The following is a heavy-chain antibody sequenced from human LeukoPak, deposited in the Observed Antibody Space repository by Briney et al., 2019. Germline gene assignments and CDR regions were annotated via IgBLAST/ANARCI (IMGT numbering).Heavy chain of an antibody. J-gene: IGHJ3*02. V-gene: IGHV1-69*04. D-gene: IGHD3-22*01. Sequence: ASVKVSCKASGGTFSSYAISWVRQAPGQGLERMGRIIPILGIANYAQKFQGRVTITADKSTSTAYMELSSLRSEDTAVYYCAIPTYYYDSSGYEDAFDIWGQGTMVTVSS. CDR3: AIPTYYYDSSGYEDAFDI. CDR2: IIPILGIA. CDR1: GGTFSSYA.